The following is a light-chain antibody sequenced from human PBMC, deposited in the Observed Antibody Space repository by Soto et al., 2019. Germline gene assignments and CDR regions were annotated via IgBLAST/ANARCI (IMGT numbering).Light chain of an antibody. CDR2: DGT. Sequence: QSVRAQPRSVSGSPGQVLAISCTGTSSDVDDYRYVSWYQQYPGKAPKLVIYDGTKRPSGVPDRFSGSNSGNTASLTISGLQAEDEADYYCCSYVTTPEIFGTGTKVTVL. V-gene: IGLV2-11*01. CDR3: CSYVTTPEI. J-gene: IGLJ1*01. CDR1: SSDVDDYRY.